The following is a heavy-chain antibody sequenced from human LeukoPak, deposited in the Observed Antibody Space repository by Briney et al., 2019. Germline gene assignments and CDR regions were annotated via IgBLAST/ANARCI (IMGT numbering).Heavy chain of an antibody. CDR1: GFTFSSYT. V-gene: IGHV3-21*01. D-gene: IGHD1-26*01. CDR2: ITSSSSYI. CDR3: ARRRYGGSSQHFDY. Sequence: GGSLRVSCAASGFTFSSYTMNWVRQAPGKGPEWVSSITSSSSYIYYADSVKGRFTISRDNAKNSLYLQMNSLRAEDTAVYYCARRRYGGSSQHFDYWGQGTLVTVSS. J-gene: IGHJ4*02.